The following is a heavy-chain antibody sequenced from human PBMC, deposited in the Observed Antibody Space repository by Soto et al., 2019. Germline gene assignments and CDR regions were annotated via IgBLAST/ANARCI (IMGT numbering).Heavy chain of an antibody. CDR2: IYSGGST. Sequence: PGGSLRLSCAASGFTVSSNYMSWVRQAPGKGLEWVSVIYSGGSTYYADSVKGRFTISRDNSKNTLYLQMNSLRAEDTAVHYCARDRRQGQPYRYYYFGMDDWGQGTAGT. J-gene: IGHJ6*02. CDR3: ARDRRQGQPYRYYYFGMDD. CDR1: GFTVSSNY. D-gene: IGHD6-13*01. V-gene: IGHV3-53*01.